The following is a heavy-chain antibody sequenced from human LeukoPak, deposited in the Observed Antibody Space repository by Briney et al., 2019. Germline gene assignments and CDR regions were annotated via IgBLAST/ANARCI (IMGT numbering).Heavy chain of an antibody. J-gene: IGHJ6*03. CDR3: ARDRGYYMDV. V-gene: IGHV3-30*03. CDR2: ISYDGSNE. D-gene: IGHD3-10*01. Sequence: PGRSLRRSCAASGFTFSSCGMRWVRQAPGKGLEWVAVISYDGSNEYYADSVKGRFTISRDNSKNTLYLQMNSLRAEDTAVYYCARDRGYYMDVWGKGTTVTVSS. CDR1: GFTFSSCG.